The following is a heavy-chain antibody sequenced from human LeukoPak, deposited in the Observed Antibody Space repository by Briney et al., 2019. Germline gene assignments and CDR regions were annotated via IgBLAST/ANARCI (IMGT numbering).Heavy chain of an antibody. CDR2: ISGSGGST. J-gene: IGHJ4*02. V-gene: IGHV3-23*01. CDR3: AKNRYYDILTGCTIDY. D-gene: IGHD3-9*01. CDR1: GFTFSSNA. Sequence: GGSLRLSCAASGFTFSSNAMSWVRQALGKGLEWVSAISGSGGSTNYADSVKGRFTISRGNSKNTLYLQMNSLRAEDTAVYYCAKNRYYDILTGCTIDYWGQGTLVTVSS.